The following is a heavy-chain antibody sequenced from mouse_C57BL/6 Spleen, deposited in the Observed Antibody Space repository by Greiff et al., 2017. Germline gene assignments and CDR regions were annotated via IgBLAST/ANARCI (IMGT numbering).Heavy chain of an antibody. Sequence: EVQRVESGGGLVKPGGSLKLSCAASGFTFSDYGMHCVRQAPEKGLEWVAYISSGSSTIYYADTVKGRFTISRDNAKNTLFLQMTSLRSEDTAMYYCAREGLRGFDYWGQGTTVTVSA. D-gene: IGHD2-4*01. J-gene: IGHJ2*01. CDR3: AREGLRGFDY. CDR2: ISSGSSTI. CDR1: GFTFSDYG. V-gene: IGHV5-17*01.